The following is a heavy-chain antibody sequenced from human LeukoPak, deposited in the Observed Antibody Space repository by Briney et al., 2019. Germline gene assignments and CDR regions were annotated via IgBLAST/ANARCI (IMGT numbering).Heavy chain of an antibody. CDR1: GGTFSSYA. J-gene: IGHJ3*02. Sequence: SVKVSCKASGGTFSSYAISWVRQAPGQGLEWMGGIIPIFGTANYAQKLQGRVTMTTDTSTNTAYMDLRSLRSDDTAVYYCARGGLGGMTTVVLDAFDIWGQGTMVTVSS. D-gene: IGHD4-23*01. CDR3: ARGGLGGMTTVVLDAFDI. V-gene: IGHV1-69*05. CDR2: IIPIFGTA.